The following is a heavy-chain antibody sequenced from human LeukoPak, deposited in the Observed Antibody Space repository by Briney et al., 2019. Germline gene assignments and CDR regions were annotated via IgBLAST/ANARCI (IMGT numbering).Heavy chain of an antibody. V-gene: IGHV3-48*01. CDR1: GFTFSSYS. CDR2: ISSSSSTI. D-gene: IGHD1-26*01. Sequence: GGSLRLSCAASGFTFSSYSMNWVRQAPGKGLEWVSYISSSSSTIYYADSVKGRFTNSRDNSKNTLYLQMSSLRAEDTAVYYCAKTMGAIDHDYWGQGTLVTVSS. J-gene: IGHJ4*02. CDR3: AKTMGAIDHDY.